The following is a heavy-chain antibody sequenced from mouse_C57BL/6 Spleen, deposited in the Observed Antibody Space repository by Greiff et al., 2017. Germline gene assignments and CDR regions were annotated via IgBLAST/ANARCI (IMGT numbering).Heavy chain of an antibody. J-gene: IGHJ4*01. CDR3: ARYYYPNYYAMDY. Sequence: VQLQQPGPELVKPGASVKISCKASGYSFTGYYMNWVKQSPEKSLEWIGEINPSTGGTTYNQKFKAKATLTVDKSSSTAYMQLNSLTSEDSAVYYCARYYYPNYYAMDYWGQGTSVTVSS. CDR2: INPSTGGT. V-gene: IGHV1-42*01. D-gene: IGHD1-1*01. CDR1: GYSFTGYY.